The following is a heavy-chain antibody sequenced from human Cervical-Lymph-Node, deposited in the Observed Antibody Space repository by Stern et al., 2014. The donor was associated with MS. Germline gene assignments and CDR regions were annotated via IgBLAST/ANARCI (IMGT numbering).Heavy chain of an antibody. Sequence: QVQLVESGGGLVKPGGSLRLSCAASGITFSDFCMSWIRQVPGKGLEWISYITRDCSTIYYADSVKGRFTVSRDNAKNSLYLQMNSLRADDTAVYYCATFGDSYDAFDIWGQGTMVTVSS. CDR1: GITFSDFC. CDR3: ATFGDSYDAFDI. D-gene: IGHD2-21*02. CDR2: ITRDCSTI. V-gene: IGHV3-11*01. J-gene: IGHJ3*02.